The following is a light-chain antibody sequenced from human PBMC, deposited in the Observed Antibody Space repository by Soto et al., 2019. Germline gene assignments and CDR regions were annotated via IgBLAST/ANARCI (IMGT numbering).Light chain of an antibody. Sequence: DIPMTQSPSSLSASVGDRVTITCRASQMISNYLNWYQQRPGTAPSLLILVASSLQSGVTSRFSGSGTGTDFTLTISSLQPEDFATYYCQQTYSSPHTFGQGTRLEIK. V-gene: IGKV1-39*01. CDR1: QMISNY. CDR2: VAS. CDR3: QQTYSSPHT. J-gene: IGKJ2*01.